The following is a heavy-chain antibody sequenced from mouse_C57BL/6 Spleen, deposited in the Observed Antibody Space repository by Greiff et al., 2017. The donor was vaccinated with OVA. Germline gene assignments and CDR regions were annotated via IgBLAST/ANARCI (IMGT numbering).Heavy chain of an antibody. CDR1: GYTFTSYG. CDR3: ARWHYGSSYDFDV. Sequence: QVQLQQSGAELARPGASVKLSCKASGYTFTSYGISWVKQRTGQGLEWIGEIYPRSGNTYYNEKFKGKATLTADKSSSTAYMELRSLTSEDSAVYFCARWHYGSSYDFDVWGTGTTVTFSS. D-gene: IGHD1-1*01. V-gene: IGHV1-81*01. J-gene: IGHJ1*03. CDR2: IYPRSGNT.